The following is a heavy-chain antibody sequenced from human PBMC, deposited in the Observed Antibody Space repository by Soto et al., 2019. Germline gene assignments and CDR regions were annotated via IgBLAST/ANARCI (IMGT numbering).Heavy chain of an antibody. V-gene: IGHV4-39*01. D-gene: IGHD3-9*01. J-gene: IGHJ4*02. CDR3: VRFWPPPYSDALTDYTDAFGY. Sequence: KPSDTLSLTFNVSGGSISSDRYCWGSIRQSPEKRLEWIARISYCGSTYYNPTLKSRLTISVDTSKSQFSLKLSSVTAADTAVYYFVRFWPPPYSDALTDYTDAFGYWGQGTLVTVS. CDR1: GGSISSDRYC. CDR2: ISYCGST.